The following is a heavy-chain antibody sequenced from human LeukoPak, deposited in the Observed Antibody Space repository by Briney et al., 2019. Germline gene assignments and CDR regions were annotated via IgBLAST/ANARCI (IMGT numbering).Heavy chain of an antibody. D-gene: IGHD1-26*01. Sequence: GGSLRLSCAASGFTFSSYGMHWVRQAPGKGLEWVAVISYDGSNKYYADSVKGRFTISRDNSKNTLYLQMNSLRAEDTAVYYCAKGSGSDQGSFGMDVWGQGTTVTVSS. V-gene: IGHV3-30*18. CDR3: AKGSGSDQGSFGMDV. CDR1: GFTFSSYG. J-gene: IGHJ6*02. CDR2: ISYDGSNK.